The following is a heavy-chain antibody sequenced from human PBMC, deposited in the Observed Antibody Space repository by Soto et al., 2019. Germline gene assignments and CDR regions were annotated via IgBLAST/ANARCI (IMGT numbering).Heavy chain of an antibody. D-gene: IGHD3-3*01. Sequence: PAEPLSLTCTVSGASISTGGYSWTWIRQPPGKGLEWIGYIYHTGSTYYNPSLKSRLTISLDRSKNQFSLKLTSVTAADTAVYYCARGGQDFWSGPFDYWGQGALVTVSS. CDR2: IYHTGST. CDR1: GASISTGGYS. V-gene: IGHV4-30-2*01. J-gene: IGHJ4*02. CDR3: ARGGQDFWSGPFDY.